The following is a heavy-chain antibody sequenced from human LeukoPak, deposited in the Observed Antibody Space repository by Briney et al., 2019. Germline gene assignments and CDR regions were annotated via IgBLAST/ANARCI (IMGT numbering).Heavy chain of an antibody. CDR1: GGSISSGGYY. D-gene: IGHD6-19*01. Sequence: SETLSLTCTVSGGSISSGGYYWSWLRQHPGKDLDWIGYIYYSGSTYYTPSLKSRVTISVDTSKTQFSLKLSSVTAADTGVYYCARESVAGNGVDYWGQGTLVTVSS. CDR2: IYYSGST. V-gene: IGHV4-31*03. J-gene: IGHJ4*02. CDR3: ARESVAGNGVDY.